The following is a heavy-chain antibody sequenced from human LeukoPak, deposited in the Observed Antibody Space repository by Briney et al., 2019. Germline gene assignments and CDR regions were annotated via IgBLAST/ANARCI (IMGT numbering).Heavy chain of an antibody. J-gene: IGHJ4*02. CDR3: SRGSIVGTILPFDC. D-gene: IGHD2-21*01. CDR2: ISYDGTNK. V-gene: IGHV3-30*04. Sequence: GGSLRLSCTASGFSFSSYAMHWVRQAPGKGLEWVAGISYDGTNKKYVESVKGRFTISRDNSNNMLYLQVNSLRAEDTAMYYVSRGSIVGTILPFDCWGQGTLVTVSS. CDR1: GFSFSSYA.